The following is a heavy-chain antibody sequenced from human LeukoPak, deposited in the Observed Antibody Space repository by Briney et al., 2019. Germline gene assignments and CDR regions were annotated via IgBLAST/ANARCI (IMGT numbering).Heavy chain of an antibody. Sequence: ASVKVSCKVSGHTLSELTMYWVRQAPGKGLEWMGGFDPENDERMYARNFRGRVTMTEDTSTDTAYMGLSSLRSEDTAVYFCATEMTSVVPDYWGQGTLVTVSS. V-gene: IGHV1-24*01. CDR2: FDPENDER. D-gene: IGHD4-11*01. J-gene: IGHJ4*02. CDR1: GHTLSELT. CDR3: ATEMTSVVPDY.